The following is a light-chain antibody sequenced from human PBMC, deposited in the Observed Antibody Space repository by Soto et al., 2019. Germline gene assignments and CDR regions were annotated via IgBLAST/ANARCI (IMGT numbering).Light chain of an antibody. J-gene: IGLJ1*01. CDR1: SGYVGTYSL. CDR3: CLYVCATTYV. CDR2: EGH. V-gene: IGLV2-23*01. Sequence: QSALAQPASVSGSPGQSITISCTGASGYVGTYSLVSWYQQHPGKAPKVVIYEGHKRPSGVPDRFSGSTSVNTASLTISGLQTDDEADYYCCLYVCATTYVFGTGTKVTVL.